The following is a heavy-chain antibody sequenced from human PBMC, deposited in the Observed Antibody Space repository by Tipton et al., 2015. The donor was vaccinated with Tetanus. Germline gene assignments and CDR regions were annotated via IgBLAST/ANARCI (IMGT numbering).Heavy chain of an antibody. V-gene: IGHV1-2*02. CDR2: IDPNSGGT. Sequence: QVQLVQSGAEVKKPGASVKDSCKASGYTFTGYYMYWVRQAPGQGLEWMGWIDPNSGGTVYAQKFQGRVPMTRDTSISTAYMELRSLRSDDTAVYYCARDRGDYIYYGMDVWGPGTTVTVS. CDR3: ARDRGDYIYYGMDV. J-gene: IGHJ6*02. D-gene: IGHD3-22*01. CDR1: GYTFTGYY.